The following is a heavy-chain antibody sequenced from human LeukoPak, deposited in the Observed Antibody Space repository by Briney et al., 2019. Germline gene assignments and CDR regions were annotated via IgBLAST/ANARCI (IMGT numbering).Heavy chain of an antibody. Sequence: SETLSLTCTVSGGSIRSGSYDWSWIRQPAGKGLEWIVRIYTSGSTNYNPSLKSRVTISVDTSKNQFSLKLSSVTAADTAVYYCARDSDYYGSGSRFDYWGQGTLVTVSS. CDR2: IYTSGST. J-gene: IGHJ4*02. D-gene: IGHD3-10*01. V-gene: IGHV4-61*02. CDR3: ARDSDYYGSGSRFDY. CDR1: GGSIRSGSYD.